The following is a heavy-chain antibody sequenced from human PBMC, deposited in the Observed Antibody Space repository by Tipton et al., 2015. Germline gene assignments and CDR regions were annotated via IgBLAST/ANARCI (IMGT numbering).Heavy chain of an antibody. CDR2: ISPYNGNT. D-gene: IGHD6-13*01. CDR1: GYTFTSYG. CDR3: ARENGIWYPYFDF. Sequence: QLVQSGAEVKKPGASVKVSCKTAGYTFTSYGISWVRQAPGQGLEWMGWISPYNGNTKYAQKFQGRVTVTTDASTNTAYMELRSLRSDDTAVYYCARENGIWYPYFDFWGQGTLVTVSS. V-gene: IGHV1-18*01. J-gene: IGHJ4*02.